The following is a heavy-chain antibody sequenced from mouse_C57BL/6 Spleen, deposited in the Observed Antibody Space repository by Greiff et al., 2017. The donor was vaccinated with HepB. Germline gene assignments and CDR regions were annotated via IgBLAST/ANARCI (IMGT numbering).Heavy chain of an antibody. CDR3: ARRLRYDYFDY. D-gene: IGHD1-1*01. CDR1: GYAFSSYW. Sequence: VQLQQSGAELVKPGASVKISCKASGYAFSSYWMHWVKQRPGKGLEWIGQIYPGDGNTNYNGKFKDKATLTADKSSSTAYMQLSSLTSEDSAVYFCARRLRYDYFDYWGQGTTITVSS. J-gene: IGHJ2*01. V-gene: IGHV1-80*01. CDR2: IYPGDGNT.